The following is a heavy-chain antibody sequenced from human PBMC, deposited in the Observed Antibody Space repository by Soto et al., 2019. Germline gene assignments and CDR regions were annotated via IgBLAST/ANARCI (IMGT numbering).Heavy chain of an antibody. V-gene: IGHV4-59*08. J-gene: IGHJ5*02. CDR1: GGSISSYY. Sequence: SETLSLTCTVSGGSISSYYWSWIRQPPGKGLEWIGDIYYSGSTNYNPSLKSRVTISVDKSKNHFSLKLSSVTAADTAVYYCARQGYSSSWDNWFDPWGQGTLVTVSS. CDR3: ARQGYSSSWDNWFDP. CDR2: IYYSGST. D-gene: IGHD6-13*01.